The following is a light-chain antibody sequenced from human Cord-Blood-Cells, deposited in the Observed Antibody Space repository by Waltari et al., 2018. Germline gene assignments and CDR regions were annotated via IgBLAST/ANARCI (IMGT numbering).Light chain of an antibody. V-gene: IGKV1-5*03. CDR1: QTISSS. Sequence: IQMTQYPSTMSASEVDRVTITCRASQTISSSLAWYQQKPVKAHKLLIYKSTSVEIGFPSMFGGSGSVTEFTLSISSLQTDDCVTYYCHQYNSYPYTFGQGTNLEIK. CDR3: HQYNSYPYT. J-gene: IGKJ2*01. CDR2: KST.